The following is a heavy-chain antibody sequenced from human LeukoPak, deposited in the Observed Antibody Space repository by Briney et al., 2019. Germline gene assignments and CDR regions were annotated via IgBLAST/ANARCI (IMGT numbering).Heavy chain of an antibody. CDR2: INPNSGGT. J-gene: IGHJ4*02. CDR3: ARDRYSGYDLEY. D-gene: IGHD5-12*01. CDR1: GYTFTGYY. Sequence: ASVKVTCKASGYTFTGYYLHWVRQAPGQGLEWMGWINPNSGGTKYAQNFQGRVTMTRDTSISTAYMELSRLISDDTAVYYCARDRYSGYDLEYWGQGTLVTVSS. V-gene: IGHV1-2*02.